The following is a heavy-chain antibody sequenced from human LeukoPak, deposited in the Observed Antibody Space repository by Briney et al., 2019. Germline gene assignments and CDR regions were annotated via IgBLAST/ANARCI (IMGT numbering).Heavy chain of an antibody. J-gene: IGHJ4*02. V-gene: IGHV3-30*03. CDR1: GFTFSSYG. D-gene: IGHD3-22*01. CDR2: ISYDGSNK. CDR3: ARVRDNSGYYPFDY. Sequence: GRSLRLSCAASGFTFSSYGMHWVRQAPGKGLEWVAVISYDGSNKYYADSVKGRFTISRDNSKNTLYLQMNSLRAEDTAVYYCARVRDNSGYYPFDYWGQGILVTVSS.